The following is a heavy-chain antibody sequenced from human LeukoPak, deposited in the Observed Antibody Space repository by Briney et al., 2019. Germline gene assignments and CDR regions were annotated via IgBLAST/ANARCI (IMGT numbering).Heavy chain of an antibody. CDR1: RFTFSSYG. CDR3: ARDGLSSVTLYYYYYMDV. V-gene: IGHV3-30*02. J-gene: IGHJ6*03. D-gene: IGHD4-17*01. CDR2: IRYDGSNK. Sequence: GGSLRLSCAASRFTFSSYGMHWVRQAPGKGLEWVAFIRYDGSNKYYADSVKGRFTISRDNAKNSLYLQMNSLRAEDTAVYYCARDGLSSVTLYYYYYMDVWGKGTTVTISS.